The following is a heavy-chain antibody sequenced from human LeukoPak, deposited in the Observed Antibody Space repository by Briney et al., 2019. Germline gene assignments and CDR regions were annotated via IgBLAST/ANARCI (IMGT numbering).Heavy chain of an antibody. Sequence: GGSLRLSCAASGFTFSDAAMHWVRQASGKGLEWVGRIRSKANNYATSYAASLKGRFTISRDNSKNTLYLQTNSLRAEDTAVYYCAKDLTYYYDSSGSYWGQGTLVTVSS. CDR3: AKDLTYYYDSSGSY. CDR2: IRSKANNYAT. D-gene: IGHD3-22*01. CDR1: GFTFSDAA. V-gene: IGHV3-73*01. J-gene: IGHJ4*02.